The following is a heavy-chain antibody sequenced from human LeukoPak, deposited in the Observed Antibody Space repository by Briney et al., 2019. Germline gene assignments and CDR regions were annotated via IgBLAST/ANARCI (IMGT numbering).Heavy chain of an antibody. Sequence: GGSLRLSCAASGFTVSSNYMSWVRQAPGKGLEWVANIKQDGSEKYYVDSVKGRFTISRDNAKNSLYLQMNSLRAEDTAVYYCARGAYCSSTSCKEGYYYYYYGMDVWGQGTTVTVSS. D-gene: IGHD2-2*01. V-gene: IGHV3-7*03. CDR3: ARGAYCSSTSCKEGYYYYYYGMDV. J-gene: IGHJ6*02. CDR2: IKQDGSEK. CDR1: GFTVSSNY.